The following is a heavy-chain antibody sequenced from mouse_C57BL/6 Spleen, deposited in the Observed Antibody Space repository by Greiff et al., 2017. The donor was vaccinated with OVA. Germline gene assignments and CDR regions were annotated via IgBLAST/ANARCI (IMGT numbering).Heavy chain of an antibody. D-gene: IGHD3-2*02. Sequence: QVQLQQPGAELVKPGASVKLSCKASGFTFTSYWMQWVKQRPGQGLEWVGEIDPSDSYINYNHKFKGKATLSVDKSSSTAYLQLSSLTSEDAAVYYCARKGGDSSGYGFAYWGQGTLVTVSA. CDR1: GFTFTSYW. V-gene: IGHV1-50*01. CDR3: ARKGGDSSGYGFAY. J-gene: IGHJ3*01. CDR2: IDPSDSYI.